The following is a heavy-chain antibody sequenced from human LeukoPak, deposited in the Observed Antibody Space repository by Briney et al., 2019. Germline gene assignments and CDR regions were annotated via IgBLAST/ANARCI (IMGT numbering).Heavy chain of an antibody. V-gene: IGHV4-59*11. CDR3: ARDTYDYYFDP. CDR1: GGSISSHY. D-gene: IGHD5-12*01. CDR2: MYYSGST. J-gene: IGHJ5*02. Sequence: SETLSLTCTVSGGSISSHYWSWIRQPPGKGLEWIGYMYYSGSTKYNPSLKSRVAISIDTSKNQFSLKLSSVTAADTAVYYCARDTYDYYFDPWGQGTLVTVSS.